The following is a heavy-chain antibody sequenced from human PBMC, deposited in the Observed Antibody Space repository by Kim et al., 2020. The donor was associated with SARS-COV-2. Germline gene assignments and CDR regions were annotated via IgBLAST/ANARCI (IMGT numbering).Heavy chain of an antibody. D-gene: IGHD2-21*02. CDR1: GGTFSSYA. J-gene: IGHJ3*02. V-gene: IGHV1-69*13. CDR2: IIPIFGTA. Sequence: SVKVSCKASGGTFSSYAISWVRQAPGQGLEWMGGIIPIFGTANYAQKFQGRVTITADESTSTAYMELSSLRSEDTAVYYCARPGEYCGGDCYPEAFDIWGQGTMVTVSS. CDR3: ARPGEYCGGDCYPEAFDI.